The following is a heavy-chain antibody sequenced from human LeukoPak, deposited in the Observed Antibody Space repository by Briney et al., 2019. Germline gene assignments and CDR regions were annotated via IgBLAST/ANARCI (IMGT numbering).Heavy chain of an antibody. D-gene: IGHD5-12*01. Sequence: SETLSLTCAVYGGSFSGYYWSWIRQPPGKGLEWIGEVNHSGSTNYNPSLKSRVTISVDTSKNQFSLKLSSVTAADTAVYYCASGYRGYDSRGYWGQGTLVTVSS. CDR3: ASGYRGYDSRGY. CDR2: VNHSGST. CDR1: GGSFSGYY. V-gene: IGHV4-34*01. J-gene: IGHJ4*02.